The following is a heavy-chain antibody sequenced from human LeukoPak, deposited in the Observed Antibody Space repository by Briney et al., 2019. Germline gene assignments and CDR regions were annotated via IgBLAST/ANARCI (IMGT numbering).Heavy chain of an antibody. CDR1: GFTFSTYG. J-gene: IGHJ4*02. CDR2: IWNDGSNK. Sequence: PGGSLRLSCAASGFTFSTYGMHWVRQAPGKGLEWVAVIWNDGSNKYYADSVKGRFTISRDNSKNTLYLQMNSLRAEDTAVYYCAKAWAAAGTFDSWGQGTLVTVSS. D-gene: IGHD6-13*01. V-gene: IGHV3-33*06. CDR3: AKAWAAAGTFDS.